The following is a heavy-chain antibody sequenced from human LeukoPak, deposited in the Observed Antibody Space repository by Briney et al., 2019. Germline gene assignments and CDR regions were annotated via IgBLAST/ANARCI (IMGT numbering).Heavy chain of an antibody. D-gene: IGHD6-19*01. Sequence: SETLSLTCTVSGGSISSSSCHWGWIRQPPGKGLEWIGSIYYSGSTYYNPSLKSRVTISVDTSKNQFSLKLSSVTAADTAVYYCARRFPGPWLVQGVFAFDIWGQGTMVTVSS. J-gene: IGHJ3*02. V-gene: IGHV4-39*01. CDR2: IYYSGST. CDR3: ARRFPGPWLVQGVFAFDI. CDR1: GGSISSSSCH.